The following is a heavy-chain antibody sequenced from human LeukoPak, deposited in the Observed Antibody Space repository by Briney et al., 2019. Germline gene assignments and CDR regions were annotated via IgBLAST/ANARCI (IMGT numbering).Heavy chain of an antibody. CDR2: IYYSGST. V-gene: IGHV4-34*01. D-gene: IGHD6-13*01. J-gene: IGHJ3*02. CDR1: GGSFSGYY. CDR3: ARDLYSSRTNDAFVI. Sequence: SETLSLTCAVYGGSFSGYYWGWIRQPPGKGLEWIGSIYYSGSTYYNPSLKSRVTISLGTSKNQFSLKLSSVTAADTAVYYCARDLYSSRTNDAFVIWGQGTMVTVSS.